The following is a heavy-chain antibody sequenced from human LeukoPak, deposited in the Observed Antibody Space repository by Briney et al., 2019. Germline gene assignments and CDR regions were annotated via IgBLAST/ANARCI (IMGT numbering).Heavy chain of an antibody. J-gene: IGHJ5*02. Sequence: GGSLRLSCAASGFTFSSYEMNWVRQAPGKGLEWVSYISNSGSTIYYADSVKGRFTISRDNAKNSLYLQMNNLRVEDTAVYYCARAPTKFRRDWFDPWGQGTLVTVSS. CDR3: ARAPTKFRRDWFDP. V-gene: IGHV3-48*03. CDR1: GFTFSSYE. CDR2: ISNSGSTI. D-gene: IGHD3-9*01.